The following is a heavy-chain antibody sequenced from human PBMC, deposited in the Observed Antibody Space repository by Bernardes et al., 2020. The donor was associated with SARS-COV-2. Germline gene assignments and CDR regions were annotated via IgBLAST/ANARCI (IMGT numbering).Heavy chain of an antibody. CDR1: GYSLTEFS. V-gene: IGHV1-24*01. CDR2: FDPDQRKI. CDR3: APAFAYQVLPLQH. D-gene: IGHD1-1*01. Sequence: ASVKVSCKLSGYSLTEFSIHWVRQAPGKGLQWLGGFDPDQRKIIYAQKFQGRVTMTGITSTDTAYLELTGLTSEDTAIYYCAPAFAYQVLPLQHWGQGTLVAVSS. J-gene: IGHJ4*01.